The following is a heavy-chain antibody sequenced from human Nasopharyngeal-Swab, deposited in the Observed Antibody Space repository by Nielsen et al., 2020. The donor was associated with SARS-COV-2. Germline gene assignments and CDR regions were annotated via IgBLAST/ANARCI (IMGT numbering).Heavy chain of an antibody. CDR2: ISAYNGNT. D-gene: IGHD3/OR15-3a*01. J-gene: IGHJ2*01. CDR1: AYTFTSYC. Sequence: ASVKVSCKASAYTFTSYCTSWVRQAAAQGLEWMGGISAYNGNTNYAQKLQGRVTMTTNTSTRTANLELRSPRSDDTAVYYYARGGWEVDCGLFDLWGRGTLVTVSS. V-gene: IGHV1-18*01. CDR3: ARGGWEVDCGLFDL.